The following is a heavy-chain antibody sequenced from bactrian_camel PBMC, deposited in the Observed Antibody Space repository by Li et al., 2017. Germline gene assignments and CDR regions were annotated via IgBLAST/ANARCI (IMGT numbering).Heavy chain of an antibody. Sequence: HVQLVESGGGTVQAGGSLRLSCSGYTVETHCMAWFRQTPGKEREGVASISGSTTYADSVQDRFTISKDSAAKILYLQMNSLEPEDTAMYYCAADSRGWFLTLRPDDFGYWGQGTQVTVS. J-gene: IGHJ6*01. V-gene: IGHV3S53*01. CDR1: GYTVETHC. CDR2: ISGST. D-gene: IGHD1*01. CDR3: AADSRGWFLTLRPDDFGY.